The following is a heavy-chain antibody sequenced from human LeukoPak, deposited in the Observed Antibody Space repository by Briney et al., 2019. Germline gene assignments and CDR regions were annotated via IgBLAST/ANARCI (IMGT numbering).Heavy chain of an antibody. J-gene: IGHJ6*02. CDR1: GFTFSNYV. CDR2: IGESGSST. CDR3: ARDTYYDILTGYYIRGYYGMDV. V-gene: IGHV3-23*01. Sequence: GGSLRLSCGASGFTFSNYVMNWVRQAPGKGLEWVSAIGESGSSTYYADSVKGRFTISRDNSKNTLYLQMNSLRAEDTAVYYCARDTYYDILTGYYIRGYYGMDVWGQGTTVTVSS. D-gene: IGHD3-9*01.